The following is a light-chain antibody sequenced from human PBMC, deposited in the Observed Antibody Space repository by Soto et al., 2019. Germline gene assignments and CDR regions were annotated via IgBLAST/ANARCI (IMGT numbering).Light chain of an antibody. Sequence: GDRDNITCRTIQNINAWLAWYQQRPGQGRKLLIYDASTVQSGVPSRFSGSGSGTEFTLTISSLQPDDSATYYCQHYSLYSPWTFGQGTNVDI. V-gene: IGKV1-5*01. CDR3: QHYSLYSPWT. CDR2: DAS. J-gene: IGKJ1*01. CDR1: QNINAW.